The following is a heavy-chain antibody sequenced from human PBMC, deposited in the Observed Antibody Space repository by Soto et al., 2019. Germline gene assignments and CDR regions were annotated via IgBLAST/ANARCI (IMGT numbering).Heavy chain of an antibody. CDR2: ISGSGGST. V-gene: IGHV3-23*01. CDR1: GFTFSSYA. J-gene: IGHJ3*02. Sequence: EVQLLESGGGLVQPGGSLRLSCAASGFTFSSYAMSWVRQAPGKGLEWVSAISGSGGSTYYADSVKGRFTISRDNSKNTLYLQMNRLRAEDTAVYYCAKCFFGGRDAFDIWGQGTMVTVSS. D-gene: IGHD3-10*01. CDR3: AKCFFGGRDAFDI.